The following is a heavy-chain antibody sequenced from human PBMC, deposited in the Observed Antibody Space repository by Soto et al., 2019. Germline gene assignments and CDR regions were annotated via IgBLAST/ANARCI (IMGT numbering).Heavy chain of an antibody. CDR2: IIPIFGTA. D-gene: IGHD6-6*01. CDR3: ARDRGGYIAARPLDY. V-gene: IGHV1-69*13. J-gene: IGHJ4*02. Sequence: SVKVSCKASGYTFTSYGIRWVRQAPGQGLEWMGGIIPIFGTANYAQKFQGRVTITADESTSTAYMELSSLRSEDTAVYYCARDRGGYIAARPLDYWGQGTLVTVSS. CDR1: GYTFTSYG.